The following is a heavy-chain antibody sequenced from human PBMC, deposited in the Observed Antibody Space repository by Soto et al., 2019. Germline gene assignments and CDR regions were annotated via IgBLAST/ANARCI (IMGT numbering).Heavy chain of an antibody. D-gene: IGHD2-2*01. Sequence: GGSLRLSWAASGFTFSSYAMSLVRQAPGKGLEWVSAISGSGVSTYYADSVKGRFTISRDNSKNTLYLQMNSLKTEDTAVYYCTTTLGYCSTSCPWGQGSLVTVSS. J-gene: IGHJ5*02. CDR3: TTTLGYCSTSCP. CDR1: GFTFSSYA. V-gene: IGHV3-23*01. CDR2: ISGSGVST.